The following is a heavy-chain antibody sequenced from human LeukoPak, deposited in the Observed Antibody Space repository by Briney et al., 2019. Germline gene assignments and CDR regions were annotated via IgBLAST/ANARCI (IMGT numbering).Heavy chain of an antibody. CDR3: ARSVFTTSSHPYFCYF. CDR1: GGSFSSYS. J-gene: IGHJ4*02. V-gene: IGHV4-59*01. CDR2: IQYSGST. Sequence: PSETLSLTCTVSGGSFSSYSWSWIRQPPGKGLEWIGYIQYSGSTNYNPSLTSRVTISVDTSKNQFSLKLTSVTAADTAVYYCARSVFTTSSHPYFCYFWVQGTLVTVSS. D-gene: IGHD3-22*01.